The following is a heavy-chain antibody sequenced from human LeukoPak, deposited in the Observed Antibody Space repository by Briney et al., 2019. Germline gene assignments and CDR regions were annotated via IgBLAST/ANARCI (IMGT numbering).Heavy chain of an antibody. D-gene: IGHD3-16*01. CDR2: MNPNSGNT. CDR1: GYTFSSSD. CDR3: ARNIMITFGGVIRGAFDI. Sequence: ASVKVSCKASGYTFSSSDINWVRQATGQGLEWMGWMNPNSGNTYYAQRFQGRVTMTRDTSISTAYMEVSSLRSEDTAVYYCARNIMITFGGVIRGAFDIWGQGTMVTVSS. J-gene: IGHJ3*02. V-gene: IGHV1-8*01.